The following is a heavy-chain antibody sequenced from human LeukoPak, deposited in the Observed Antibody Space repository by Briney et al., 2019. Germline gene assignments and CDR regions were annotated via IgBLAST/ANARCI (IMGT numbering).Heavy chain of an antibody. Sequence: SETLSLTCTVSGGSISSGGYYWSWIRQHPGKGLEWIGYIYYSETYYNPSLKSRVTISVDTSQNQFSLKLSSVTAADTAVYYCARVTYCGGDCPWGQGTLVTVSS. J-gene: IGHJ4*02. V-gene: IGHV4-31*03. D-gene: IGHD2-21*02. CDR3: ARVTYCGGDCP. CDR2: IYYSET. CDR1: GGSISSGGYY.